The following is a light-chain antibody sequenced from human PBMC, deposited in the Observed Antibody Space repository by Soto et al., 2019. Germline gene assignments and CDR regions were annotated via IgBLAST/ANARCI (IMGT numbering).Light chain of an antibody. J-gene: IGKJ1*01. CDR2: GAS. CDR3: QQYNNWPWT. Sequence: IVMTQSPATLSVSPWERSTLSSRASQSVSSNLAWYQQKPGQAPRLLIYGASTRATGIPARFSGSGSGTEFTLTISSLQSEDFAVYYCQQYNNWPWTFGQGTKVDTK. CDR1: QSVSSN. V-gene: IGKV3-15*01.